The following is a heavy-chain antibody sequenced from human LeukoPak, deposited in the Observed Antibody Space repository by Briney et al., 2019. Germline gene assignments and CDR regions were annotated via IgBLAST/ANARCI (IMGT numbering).Heavy chain of an antibody. CDR3: ARDLPGSGVNCDQ. CDR2: IYHSGST. J-gene: IGHJ4*02. Sequence: PSGTLSLTCAVSGDSISNSYWWTWVRQPPGKGLEWIGEIYHSGSTNYNPSLKSRVTISVDKPNNQFSLRLSSVTAADTAAYYCARDLPGSGVNCDQWGQGTLVTVSS. V-gene: IGHV4-4*02. D-gene: IGHD3-10*01. CDR1: GDSISNSYW.